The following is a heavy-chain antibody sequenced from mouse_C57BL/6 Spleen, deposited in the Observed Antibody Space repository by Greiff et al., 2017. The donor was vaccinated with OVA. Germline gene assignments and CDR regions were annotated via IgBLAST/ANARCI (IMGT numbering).Heavy chain of an antibody. CDR3: ARYLYDYDGCDY. V-gene: IGHV1-53*01. Sequence: QVQLQQSGTELVKPGASVKLSCKASGYTFTSYWMHWVKQRPGQGLEWIGNINPSNGGTNYNEKFKSKATLTVDKSSSTAYMQLSSLTSEDSAVYYCARYLYDYDGCDYWGQGTTLTVSS. D-gene: IGHD2-4*01. CDR1: GYTFTSYW. CDR2: INPSNGGT. J-gene: IGHJ2*01.